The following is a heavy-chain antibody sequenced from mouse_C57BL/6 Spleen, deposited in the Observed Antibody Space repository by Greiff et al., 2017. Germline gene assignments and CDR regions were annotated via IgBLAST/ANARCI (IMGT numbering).Heavy chain of an antibody. J-gene: IGHJ4*01. Sequence: EVQRVESGGGLVKPGGSLKLSCAASGFTFSDYGMHWVRQAPEKGLEWVAYISSGSSTIYYADTVKGRFTISRDNAKNTLFLQMTSLRSEDTAMYYCARPYYYGSYAMDYWGQGTSVTVSS. CDR1: GFTFSDYG. D-gene: IGHD1-1*01. CDR2: ISSGSSTI. CDR3: ARPYYYGSYAMDY. V-gene: IGHV5-17*01.